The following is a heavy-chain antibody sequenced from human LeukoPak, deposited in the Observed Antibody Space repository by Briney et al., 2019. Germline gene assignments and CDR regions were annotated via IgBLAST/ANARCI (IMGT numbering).Heavy chain of an antibody. J-gene: IGHJ2*01. CDR1: DGSISSYY. V-gene: IGHV4-59*01. CDR3: ARNQHSYDSSGPGYWYFDL. D-gene: IGHD3-22*01. Sequence: SETLSLTCTVSDGSISSYYWSWIRQPPGKGLEWIGYIYHSGSTNYNPSLKSRVTISVDTSKHEFSLKLSSVTAADTAMYYCARNQHSYDSSGPGYWYFDLWGRGTLVTVSS. CDR2: IYHSGST.